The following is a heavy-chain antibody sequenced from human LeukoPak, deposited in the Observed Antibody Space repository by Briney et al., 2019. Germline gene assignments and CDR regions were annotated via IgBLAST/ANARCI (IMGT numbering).Heavy chain of an antibody. CDR1: GFTFSSYA. CDR3: AKDSRFVVDYFDY. CDR2: ISGSGGST. Sequence: GGSLRLSCAASGFTFSSYAMSWVRQAPGKGLEWVSAISGSGGSTYYADSVKGRFTISRDNSKNTLYLQVNSLRAEDTAVYYCAKDSRFVVDYFDYWGQGTLVTVSS. V-gene: IGHV3-23*01. D-gene: IGHD6-6*01. J-gene: IGHJ4*02.